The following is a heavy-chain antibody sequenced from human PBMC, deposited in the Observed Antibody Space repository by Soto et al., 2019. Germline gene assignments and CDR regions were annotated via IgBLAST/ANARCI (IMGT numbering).Heavy chain of an antibody. D-gene: IGHD7-27*01. CDR3: AAENWGSHQSLDY. CDR1: GFTFTSSA. CDR2: IVVGSGNT. J-gene: IGHJ4*02. Sequence: SVKVSCKASGFTFTSSAVQWVRQARGQRLEWIGWIVVGSGNTNYAQKFQERVTITRDMSTSTAYMELSSLRSEDTAVYYCAAENWGSHQSLDYWGQGTLVTVSS. V-gene: IGHV1-58*01.